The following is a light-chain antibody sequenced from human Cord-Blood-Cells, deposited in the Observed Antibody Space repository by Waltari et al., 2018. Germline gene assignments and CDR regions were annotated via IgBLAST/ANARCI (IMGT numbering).Light chain of an antibody. Sequence: SYELTQPPSVSVYPGQTASITCSGDKLGAKYACWYQQKQSQPPVLVIYQESKRPSGIPERFSGSNSGNTATLTISGTQAMDEADYYCQAWDSSTAVFGGGTKLTVL. J-gene: IGLJ2*01. CDR3: QAWDSSTAV. CDR2: QES. CDR1: KLGAKY. V-gene: IGLV3-1*01.